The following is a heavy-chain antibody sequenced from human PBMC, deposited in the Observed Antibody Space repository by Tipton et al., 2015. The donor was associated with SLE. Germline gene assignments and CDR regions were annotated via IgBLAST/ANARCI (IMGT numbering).Heavy chain of an antibody. V-gene: IGHV3-23*01. D-gene: IGHD2-2*02. CDR1: GFTFNNNA. Sequence: GSLRLSCAASGFTFNNNALSWVRRTPGKGLEWVSGFSGTTGGAYYADSVKGRFTISRDNSKNTLFLQMNSLRDEDTAVYYCGVSPESISRYTFWGQGTLVTVSS. CDR3: GVSPESISRYTF. CDR2: FSGTTGGA. J-gene: IGHJ4*02.